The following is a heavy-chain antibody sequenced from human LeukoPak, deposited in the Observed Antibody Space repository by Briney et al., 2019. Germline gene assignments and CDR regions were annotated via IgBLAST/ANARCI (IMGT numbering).Heavy chain of an antibody. CDR1: GFTFSGSV. J-gene: IGHJ4*02. V-gene: IGHV3-73*01. Sequence: GGSLKLSCAASGFTFSGSVMHWVRQASGKGLEWVGRIASKPNSYATVYAASVKGRFTISSDDSKNTAYLQMNSLKTEDTAVYYCTGGSGWYSPDYWGQGTLVTVSS. D-gene: IGHD6-19*01. CDR2: IASKPNSYAT. CDR3: TGGSGWYSPDY.